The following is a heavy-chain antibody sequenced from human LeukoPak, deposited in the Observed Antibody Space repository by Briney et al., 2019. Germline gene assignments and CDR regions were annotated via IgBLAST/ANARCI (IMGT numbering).Heavy chain of an antibody. CDR2: MNPNSGNT. J-gene: IGHJ5*02. CDR3: ARDLRKTYYYDSSGP. V-gene: IGHV1-8*01. Sequence: ASVKVSCKASGYTFTSYDINWVRQATGQGLEWMGWMNPNSGNTGYAQKFQGRATMTRNTSISTAYMELSSLRSEDTAVYYCARDLRKTYYYDSSGPWGQGTLVTVSS. CDR1: GYTFTSYD. D-gene: IGHD3-22*01.